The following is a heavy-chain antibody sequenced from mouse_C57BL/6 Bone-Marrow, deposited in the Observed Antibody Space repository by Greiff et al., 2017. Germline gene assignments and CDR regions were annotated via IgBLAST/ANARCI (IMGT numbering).Heavy chain of an antibody. CDR2: INYDGSST. CDR1: GFTFSDYY. CDR3: ARFLLLAMDY. J-gene: IGHJ4*01. D-gene: IGHD2-1*01. V-gene: IGHV5-16*01. Sequence: EVKLVESEGGLVQPGRSMKLSCTASGFTFSDYYMAWVRQVPEKGLEWVANINYDGSSTYYLDSLKSRFIISRDNAKNILYLQMSSLKSEDTATYYCARFLLLAMDYWGQGTSVTVSS.